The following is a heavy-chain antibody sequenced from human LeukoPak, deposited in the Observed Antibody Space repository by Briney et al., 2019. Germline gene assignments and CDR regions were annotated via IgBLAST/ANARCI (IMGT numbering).Heavy chain of an antibody. CDR2: IYYSGTT. D-gene: IGHD3-10*01. J-gene: IGHJ4*02. Sequence: SETLSLTCTISGASIDSYYWSWIRQPPGKGLEWIGYIYYSGTTNYNPSLKRRVTISVDTSKKQFSLKLSSVTAADTAVYYCARDGYGGVDYWGQGTLVTVSS. V-gene: IGHV4-59*01. CDR1: GASIDSYY. CDR3: ARDGYGGVDY.